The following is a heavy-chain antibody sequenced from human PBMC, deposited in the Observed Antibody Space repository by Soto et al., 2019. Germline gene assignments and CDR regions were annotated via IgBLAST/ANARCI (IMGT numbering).Heavy chain of an antibody. J-gene: IGHJ5*02. CDR3: ARDQGVVVTADNWFDP. CDR2: IFSSGST. Sequence: SETLSLTCTVSGGSITDYSWVWIRQPAGKGLEWIGRIFSSGSTNYNPSLKGRITMSLDTSKNQFSLKLNSATATDTAVYFCARDQGVVVTADNWFDPWGQGILVTGS. D-gene: IGHD2-21*02. CDR1: GGSITDYS. V-gene: IGHV4-4*07.